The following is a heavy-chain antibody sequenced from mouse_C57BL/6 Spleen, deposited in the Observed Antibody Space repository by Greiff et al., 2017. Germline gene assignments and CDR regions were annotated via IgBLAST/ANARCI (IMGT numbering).Heavy chain of an antibody. CDR3: ARSYGSRRDDLDY. CDR2: IDPSGSNT. V-gene: IGHV1-69*01. J-gene: IGHJ2*01. Sequence: QVQLKQPGAELVMPGASVKLSCKASGYTFTSYWMHWVQQRPGQGLEWIGEIDPSGSNTHYNQTFKGKSTLTVDKSSSTAYMQLSSLTSEDSAVYDCARSYGSRRDDLDYWGQGTTVTVSS. D-gene: IGHD1-1*01. CDR1: GYTFTSYW.